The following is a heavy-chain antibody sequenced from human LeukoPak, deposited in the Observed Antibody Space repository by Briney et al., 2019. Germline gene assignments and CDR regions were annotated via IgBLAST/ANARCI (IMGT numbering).Heavy chain of an antibody. Sequence: PGGSLRLSCAASGFTFSSYAMSWVRQAPGRGLEWVSAVTGSGSNTYYADSVKGRFTISRDNPKNTLYLQMNSLRAEDTVVYYCARGVSMVTPRYFDYWGQGTLVTVSS. CDR2: VTGSGSNT. CDR1: GFTFSSYA. J-gene: IGHJ4*02. V-gene: IGHV3-23*01. D-gene: IGHD4-23*01. CDR3: ARGVSMVTPRYFDY.